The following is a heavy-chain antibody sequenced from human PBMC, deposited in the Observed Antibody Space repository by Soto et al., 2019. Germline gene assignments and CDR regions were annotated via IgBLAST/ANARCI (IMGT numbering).Heavy chain of an antibody. V-gene: IGHV4-61*01. Sequence: SETLSLTCSVSGCSVSSDRNYWSWIRQPPGKGLEWIGYIYYSGTTNYNPSLKSRVTIALDRSKNQFSLKVLSVTAADTAVNSWAMLILGAANWFDPGGREPLYTFS. J-gene: IGHJ5*02. CDR3: AMLILGAANWFDP. CDR1: GCSVSSDRNY. D-gene: IGHD3-16*01. CDR2: IYYSGTT.